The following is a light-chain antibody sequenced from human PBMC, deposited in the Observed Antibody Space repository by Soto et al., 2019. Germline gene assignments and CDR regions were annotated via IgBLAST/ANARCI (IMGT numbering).Light chain of an antibody. V-gene: IGLV2-14*01. CDR1: SSDVGAYNY. Sequence: QSALTQPASVSGSPGQSITISCTGTSSDVGAYNYVSWYQQHPGKAPKLMIYDVSHRPSGVSHRFSGSKSGNTASLTISGLQAEDEADYYCGSFTSNHIYVFGPGTKLTVL. J-gene: IGLJ1*01. CDR3: GSFTSNHIYV. CDR2: DVS.